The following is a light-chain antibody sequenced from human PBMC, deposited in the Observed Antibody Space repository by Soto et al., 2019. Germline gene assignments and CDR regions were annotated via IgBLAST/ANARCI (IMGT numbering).Light chain of an antibody. CDR3: GAHAGSNTWV. CDR1: SGDIGAYNY. CDR2: EVN. Sequence: LTHPLSLSASPGQSVTISCTGSSGDIGAYNYVSWYQQHPGKPPKLIIYEVNKRPSGVPDRFSGSKSGITASLTVSGLQADDEADYYCGAHAGSNTWVFGGGTKVTVL. V-gene: IGLV2-11*01. J-gene: IGLJ3*02.